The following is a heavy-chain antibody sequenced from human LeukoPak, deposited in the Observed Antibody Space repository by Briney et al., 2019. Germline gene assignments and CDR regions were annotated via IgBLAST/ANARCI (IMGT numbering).Heavy chain of an antibody. Sequence: ASVKVSCKASGYTFTSYGINWVRQATGQGLEWMGWTNPKNGATGYAQKLQGRVTMTRDTSIGTAYMELSSLVSEDTAAYYCARMDRLSATPTTDWFDPWGQGTLVTVSS. J-gene: IGHJ5*02. V-gene: IGHV1-8*01. CDR2: TNPKNGAT. D-gene: IGHD3-16*02. CDR1: GYTFTSYG. CDR3: ARMDRLSATPTTDWFDP.